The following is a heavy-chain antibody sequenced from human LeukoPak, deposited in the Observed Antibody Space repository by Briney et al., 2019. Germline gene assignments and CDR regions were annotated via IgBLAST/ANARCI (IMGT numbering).Heavy chain of an antibody. Sequence: SSETLSLTCAVYGGSFSGYYWSWIRQPPGKGLEWIGEINHSGSTNYNPSLKSRVTISVDTSKNQFSLKLSSVTAADTAVYYCARGGIVVVPAAPHYFDYWGQGTLATVSS. V-gene: IGHV4-34*01. CDR3: ARGGIVVVPAAPHYFDY. CDR2: INHSGST. D-gene: IGHD2-2*01. CDR1: GGSFSGYY. J-gene: IGHJ4*02.